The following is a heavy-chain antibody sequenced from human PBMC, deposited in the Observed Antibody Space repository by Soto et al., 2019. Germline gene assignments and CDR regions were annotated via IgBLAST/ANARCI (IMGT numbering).Heavy chain of an antibody. CDR1: GFTFSSYW. D-gene: IGHD6-19*01. CDR3: ASLPRGGWTPFDY. Sequence: PGGSLRLSCAASGFTFSSYWMHWVRQAPGKGLVWVSRINSDGSSTSYADSVKGRFTISRDNAKNTLYLQMNSLRAEDTAVYYCASLPRGGWTPFDYWGQGTLVTVSS. J-gene: IGHJ4*02. CDR2: INSDGSST. V-gene: IGHV3-74*01.